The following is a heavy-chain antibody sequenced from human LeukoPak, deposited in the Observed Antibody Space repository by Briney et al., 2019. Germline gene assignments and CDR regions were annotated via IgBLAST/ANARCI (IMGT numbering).Heavy chain of an antibody. CDR3: ARDFSGAGYMDV. V-gene: IGHV3-66*02. CDR1: GFTVSSNY. CDR2: IYSGGST. D-gene: IGHD1-14*01. Sequence: GGSLRLSCAASGFTVSSNYMSWVRQAPGKGLEWVSVIYSGGSTYYADSVKGRFTISRDNSKNTLYLQMNSLRAEDTAVYYCARDFSGAGYMDVWGKGTTVTVFS. J-gene: IGHJ6*03.